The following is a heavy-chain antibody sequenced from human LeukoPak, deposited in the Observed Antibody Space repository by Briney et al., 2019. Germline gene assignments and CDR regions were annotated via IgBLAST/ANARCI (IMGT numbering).Heavy chain of an antibody. J-gene: IGHJ4*01. D-gene: IGHD6-19*01. V-gene: IGHV3-23*01. Sequence: GGSLRLSCAASGFTFSNSAMSWVRQAPGKGLEWVSTLSGSGITTYYADSVKGRFTISRDNSKNTLYLQMNNLRAEGTAVYYCAKGIYSSGWSYFDYWGHGTLVTVSS. CDR2: LSGSGITT. CDR3: AKGIYSSGWSYFDY. CDR1: GFTFSNSA.